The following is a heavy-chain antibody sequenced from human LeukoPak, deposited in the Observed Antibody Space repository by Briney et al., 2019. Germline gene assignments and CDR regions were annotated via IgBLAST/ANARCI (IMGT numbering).Heavy chain of an antibody. Sequence: GRSLRLSCAASGFTFSSYGMHWVRQAPGKGLEWVAVISYDGSNKYYADSVKGRFTISRDNSKSTLYLQMNSLRAEDTAVYYCARALPHTALYDYWGEGTLVTV. CDR2: ISYDGSNK. V-gene: IGHV3-30*03. CDR3: ARALPHTALYDY. CDR1: GFTFSSYG. D-gene: IGHD5-18*01. J-gene: IGHJ4*02.